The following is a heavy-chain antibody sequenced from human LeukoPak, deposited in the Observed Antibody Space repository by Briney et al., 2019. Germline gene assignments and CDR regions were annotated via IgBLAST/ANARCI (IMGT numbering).Heavy chain of an antibody. Sequence: SETLSLTCVVYGGSFSGYFWSWIRQPPGKGLEWIGEINHSGSTKYNPSLKSRVTISVDMSKNQFSLKLSSVTAADTAVYYCARSTSLHLWERVDYWGQGTLVTVSS. CDR2: INHSGST. D-gene: IGHD1-26*01. J-gene: IGHJ4*02. CDR3: ARSTSLHLWERVDY. V-gene: IGHV4-34*01. CDR1: GGSFSGYF.